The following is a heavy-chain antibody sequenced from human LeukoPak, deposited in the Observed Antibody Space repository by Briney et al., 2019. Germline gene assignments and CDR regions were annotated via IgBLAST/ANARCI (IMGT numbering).Heavy chain of an antibody. CDR2: IGGSGDT. V-gene: IGHV3-23*01. CDR3: AIVSWHGYAH. D-gene: IGHD3-16*01. CDR1: EFTLSSFH. Sequence: GGSLRLSCVASEFTLSSFHLSWVRQAPGRGLEWVSGIGGSGDTYSADSVKGRVTVSRDNSKNRLYLQINSLRAEDTAIYYCAIVSWHGYAHWGQGTLVTVSS. J-gene: IGHJ4*02.